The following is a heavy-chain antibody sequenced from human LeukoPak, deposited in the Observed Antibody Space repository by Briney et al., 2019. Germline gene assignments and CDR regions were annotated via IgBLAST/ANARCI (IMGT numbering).Heavy chain of an antibody. D-gene: IGHD3-10*02. Sequence: ASVKVSCKVSGYTLTELSMHWVRQAPGKGLEWMGGFDPEDGETIYAQKFQGRVTITADESTSTAYMELSSLRSEDTAVYYCATALAPRFGESAQHPPAPYYYYMDVWGKGTTVTISS. J-gene: IGHJ6*03. CDR3: ATALAPRFGESAQHPPAPYYYYMDV. CDR1: GYTLTELS. CDR2: FDPEDGET. V-gene: IGHV1-24*01.